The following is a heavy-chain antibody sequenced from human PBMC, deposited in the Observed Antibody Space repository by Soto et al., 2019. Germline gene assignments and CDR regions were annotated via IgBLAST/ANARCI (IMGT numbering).Heavy chain of an antibody. V-gene: IGHV4-30-2*01. CDR3: ARGLRSWTYYFDY. CDR1: GGSISSGGYS. D-gene: IGHD6-13*01. CDR2: IYHSGST. J-gene: IGHJ4*02. Sequence: SETLSLTCAVSGGSISSGGYSWSWIRQPPGKGLEWIGYIYHSGSTYYNPSLKSRVTISVDTSKNQFSLKLSSVTAADTAVYYCARGLRSWTYYFDYWGQGIQVTVSS.